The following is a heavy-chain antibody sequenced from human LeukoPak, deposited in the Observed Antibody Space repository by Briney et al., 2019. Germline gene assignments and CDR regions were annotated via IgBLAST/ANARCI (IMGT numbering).Heavy chain of an antibody. CDR1: GYSISSGYY. CDR2: IYHSGST. V-gene: IGHV4-38-2*02. J-gene: IGHJ6*03. CDR3: ARENRSNLGYYYYYYMDV. D-gene: IGHD2-15*01. Sequence: SETLSLTCTVSGYSISSGYYWGWIRQPPGRGLEWIGSIYHSGSTYYNPSLKSRVTISVDTSKNQFSLKLSSVTAADTAVYYCARENRSNLGYYYYYYMDVWGKGTTVTVSS.